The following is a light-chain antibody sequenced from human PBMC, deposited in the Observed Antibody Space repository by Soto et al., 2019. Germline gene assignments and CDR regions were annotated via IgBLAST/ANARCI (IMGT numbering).Light chain of an antibody. CDR1: SSNIGAGYG. J-gene: IGLJ3*02. CDR2: ADT. Sequence: QAVVTQPPSVSGAPGQRVTISCAGSSSNIGAGYGVHWYQQLPGTAPKLLIYADTYRPSGVPDRFSGSKSGTSASLAITGLLPEDEADYYCQSYDITRSGSRVFGGGTQLTVL. CDR3: QSYDITRSGSRV. V-gene: IGLV1-40*01.